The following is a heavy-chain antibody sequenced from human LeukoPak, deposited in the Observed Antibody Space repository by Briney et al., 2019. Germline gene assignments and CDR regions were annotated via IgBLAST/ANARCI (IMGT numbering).Heavy chain of an antibody. CDR1: GFTFSNYD. Sequence: GGSLRLSRAASGFTFSNYDMNWVRQAPGKGLEWISYISTGGTTMYYADSVKGRFTVSRDNAKNSLSLQMNSLRAEDTAVYYCARGPPLFDPWGQGTLVTVSS. V-gene: IGHV3-48*01. CDR2: ISTGGTTM. CDR3: ARGPPLFDP. J-gene: IGHJ5*02.